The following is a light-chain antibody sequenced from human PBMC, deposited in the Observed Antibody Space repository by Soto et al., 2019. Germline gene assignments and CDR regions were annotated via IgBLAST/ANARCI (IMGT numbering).Light chain of an antibody. CDR3: QQYGSSPPT. Sequence: EIVLAQSPGTLSLSPGERVTLSCRASQSVGNNLAWHQQKPGQAPRLLIYGASTRATGFPARFSGSGSGTEFTLTISSLQSEDFAVYYCQQYGSSPPTFGQGTKVDIK. CDR2: GAS. V-gene: IGKV3-15*01. CDR1: QSVGNN. J-gene: IGKJ1*01.